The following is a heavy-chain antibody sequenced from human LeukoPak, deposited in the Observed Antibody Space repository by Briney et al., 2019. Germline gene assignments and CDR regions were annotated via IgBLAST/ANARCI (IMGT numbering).Heavy chain of an antibody. V-gene: IGHV1-8*01. Sequence: ASVKVSCKASGYTFTSYDINWLRQATGQGLEWMGWMNPNSGNTGYAQKFQGRVTMTRNTSISTAYMELSRLRSEDTAVYYCAREYGSANRNWFDPWGQGTLVTVSS. J-gene: IGHJ5*02. CDR1: GYTFTSYD. CDR3: AREYGSANRNWFDP. D-gene: IGHD3-10*01. CDR2: MNPNSGNT.